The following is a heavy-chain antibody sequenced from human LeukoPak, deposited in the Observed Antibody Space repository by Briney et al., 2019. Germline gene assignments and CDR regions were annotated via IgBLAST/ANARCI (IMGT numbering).Heavy chain of an antibody. CDR2: IYYSGST. D-gene: IGHD6-13*01. Sequence: SETLSLTCTVSGGSINSYYWSWIRQPPGKGLEWIGYIYYSGSTNYNPSLKSRVTISVDTSKNQFSLRLSSVTAADTAVYYCARDLYSSIWYYYGMDVWGQGTTVTVSS. CDR1: GGSINSYY. J-gene: IGHJ6*02. CDR3: ARDLYSSIWYYYGMDV. V-gene: IGHV4-59*01.